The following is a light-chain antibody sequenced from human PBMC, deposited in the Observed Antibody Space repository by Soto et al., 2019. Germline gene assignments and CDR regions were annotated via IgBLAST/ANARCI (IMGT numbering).Light chain of an antibody. CDR2: KAS. V-gene: IGKV1-5*03. CDR3: QQHSSSSPYS. Sequence: DVQMTQSPSTLSASVGDRVTITCRASQSISSWLAWYQQKPGKAPNLLIYKASTLGSGVPSRFSGGGSGTEFTLTISGLQPDDFATYYCQQHSSSSPYSFGQGTKLEIK. CDR1: QSISSW. J-gene: IGKJ2*03.